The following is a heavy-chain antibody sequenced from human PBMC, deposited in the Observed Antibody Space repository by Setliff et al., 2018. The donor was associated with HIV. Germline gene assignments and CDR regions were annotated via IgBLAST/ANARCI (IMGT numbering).Heavy chain of an antibody. D-gene: IGHD2-2*01. Sequence: ASVKVSCKASGYTFTSNYDVNWVRLAAGQGLEWLGWINPNSGNTGYAQKFQGRVTVTRDTSINTAYMELSSLRSDDTAIYYCARFTHDVRVGQYGAFDFWGQGTMVTVSS. CDR1: GYTFTSNYD. V-gene: IGHV1-8*01. CDR3: ARFTHDVRVGQYGAFDF. CDR2: INPNSGNT. J-gene: IGHJ3*01.